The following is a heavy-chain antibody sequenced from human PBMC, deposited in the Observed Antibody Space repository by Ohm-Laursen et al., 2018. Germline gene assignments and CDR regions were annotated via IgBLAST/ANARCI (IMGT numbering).Heavy chain of an antibody. V-gene: IGHV3-23*01. CDR3: AKDWSGSYGVGNH. J-gene: IGHJ5*02. CDR1: GFTFSSYA. D-gene: IGHD1-26*01. Sequence: SLRLSCAASGFTFSSYAMSWVRQAPGKGLEWVSAISGSGGSAYYADSVKGRFTISRDNSKNTLYLQMNSLRAEDTAVYYCAKDWSGSYGVGNHWGQGTLVTVSS. CDR2: ISGSGGSA.